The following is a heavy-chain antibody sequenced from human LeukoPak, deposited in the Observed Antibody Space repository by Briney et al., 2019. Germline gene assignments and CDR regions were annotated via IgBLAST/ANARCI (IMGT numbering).Heavy chain of an antibody. D-gene: IGHD5-18*01. CDR1: GYSFTSYW. CDR3: ARGGYSYGYRSYFDY. CDR2: IYPGDSDT. V-gene: IGHV5-51*01. J-gene: IGHJ4*02. Sequence: GESLKISCKGSGYSFTSYWIGWVRQMPGKGLEGMGIIYPGDSDTRYSPSFQGQVTISADNSISTAYLQWSSLKASDTAMYYCARGGYSYGYRSYFDYWGQGTLVTVSS.